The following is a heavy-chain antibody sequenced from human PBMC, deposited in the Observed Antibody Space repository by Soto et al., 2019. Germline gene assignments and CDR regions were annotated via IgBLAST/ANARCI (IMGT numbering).Heavy chain of an antibody. CDR3: ARLPVPLVAVLYVCAVDALETPSVVDV. D-gene: IGHD2-15*01. V-gene: IGHV3-30*11. J-gene: IGHJ6*02. CDR2: VSVAGRNK. CDR1: GFTVSHYP. Sequence: QVQLVQSGGGVVQPRGSLRLSCSASGFTVSHYPIHGVRQGPGKGLEWVAGVSVAGRNKYYRDSVKGRFTISKDNVKNTLFLQMNDLSHEDTAVYYCARLPVPLVAVLYVCAVDALETPSVVDVWGQGTSVTVSS.